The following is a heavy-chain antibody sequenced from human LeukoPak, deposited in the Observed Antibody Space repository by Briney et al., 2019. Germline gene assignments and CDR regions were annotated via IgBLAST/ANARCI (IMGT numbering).Heavy chain of an antibody. CDR1: GGSISSYY. CDR2: IYTSGST. D-gene: IGHD1-26*01. V-gene: IGHV4-4*07. J-gene: IGHJ4*02. Sequence: SETLSLTCTVSGGSISSYYWSWIRQPAGKGLEWIGRIYTSGSTNYNPSLKSRVTMSVDTSKNQFSLKFSSVTAADTAVYYCVSYSGSNAYYAYWGQGTLVTVSS. CDR3: VSYSGSNAYYAY.